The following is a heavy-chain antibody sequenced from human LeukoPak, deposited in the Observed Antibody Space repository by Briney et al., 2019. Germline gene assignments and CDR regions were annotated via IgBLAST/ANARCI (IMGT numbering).Heavy chain of an antibody. CDR2: ISGSGGSA. CDR3: ARVLNDILTGYTDY. J-gene: IGHJ4*02. CDR1: GFTFSSYA. V-gene: IGHV3-23*01. Sequence: GGSLRLSCAASGFTFSSYAMSWVRQAPGKGLEWVSAISGSGGSAYYADSVKGRFTISRDNAKNSLYLQMNSLRAEDTAVYYCARVLNDILTGYTDYWGQGTLVTVSS. D-gene: IGHD3-9*01.